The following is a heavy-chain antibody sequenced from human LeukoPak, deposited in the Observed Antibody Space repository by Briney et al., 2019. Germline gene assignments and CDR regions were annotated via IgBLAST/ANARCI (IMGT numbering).Heavy chain of an antibody. Sequence: PGGSLRLSCAASGFSFSDHGMHWVRQAPGKGLEWVAVMSYDGSNKDYADSVRGRFTISRDNSKNTLYLQMNSLRAEDTAVYYCAKKVPANWGSYFDYWGQGTLVTVSS. J-gene: IGHJ4*02. V-gene: IGHV3-30*18. CDR2: MSYDGSNK. D-gene: IGHD7-27*01. CDR1: GFSFSDHG. CDR3: AKKVPANWGSYFDY.